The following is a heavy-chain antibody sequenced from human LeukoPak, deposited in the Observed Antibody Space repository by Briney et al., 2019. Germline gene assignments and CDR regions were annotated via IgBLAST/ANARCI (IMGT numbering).Heavy chain of an antibody. V-gene: IGHV3-48*04. Sequence: GGSLRLSCAASGFTFSSYSMNWVRQAPGKGLEWVSYISSSSSTIYYADSVKGRFTISRDNAKNSLYLQMNSLRAEDTALYYCAKDIRKGYCSSTSCYAYWGQGTLVTVSS. CDR1: GFTFSSYS. D-gene: IGHD2-2*01. CDR3: AKDIRKGYCSSTSCYAY. J-gene: IGHJ4*02. CDR2: ISSSSSTI.